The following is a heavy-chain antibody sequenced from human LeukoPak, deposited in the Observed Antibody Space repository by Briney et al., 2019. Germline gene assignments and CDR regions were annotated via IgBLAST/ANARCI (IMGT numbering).Heavy chain of an antibody. Sequence: SETLSLTCTVSGGSISSYYWSWIRQPPGKGLEWIGYIYYSGSTNYNPSLKSRVTISVDTSKNQFSLKLSSVTAADTAVYYCARVGATPRYYNYGMDVWGQGTTVTVSS. D-gene: IGHD1-26*01. CDR3: ARVGATPRYYNYGMDV. CDR1: GGSISSYY. V-gene: IGHV4-59*08. CDR2: IYYSGST. J-gene: IGHJ6*02.